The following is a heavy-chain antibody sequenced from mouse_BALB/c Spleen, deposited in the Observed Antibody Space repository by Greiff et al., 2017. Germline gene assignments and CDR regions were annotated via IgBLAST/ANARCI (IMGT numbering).Heavy chain of an antibody. Sequence: QVQLKESGPDLVAPSQSLSITCTVSGFSLTSYGVHWVRQPPGKGLEWLVVIWSDGSTTYNSALKSRLSISKDNSKSQVFLKMNSLQTDDTAMYYCARHGGRYDDYYAMDYWGQGTSVTVSS. CDR1: GFSLTSYG. CDR3: ARHGGRYDDYYAMDY. CDR2: IWSDGST. D-gene: IGHD2-14*01. V-gene: IGHV2-6-2*01. J-gene: IGHJ4*01.